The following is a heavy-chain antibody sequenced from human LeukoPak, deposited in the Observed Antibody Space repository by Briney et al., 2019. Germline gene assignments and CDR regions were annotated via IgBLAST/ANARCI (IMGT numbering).Heavy chain of an antibody. CDR1: GFSSKNAW. J-gene: IGHJ3*02. V-gene: IGHV3-15*01. CDR3: ATHYEVGATAFDI. D-gene: IGHD1-26*01. CDR2: IKTKADGGTT. Sequence: PGGSLRLFCAASGFSSKNAWMTWVRQAPGKGLEWVGHIKTKADGGTTDYAAPVKGRFTISRDDSENTLFLQMNSLKTEDTALYYCATHYEVGATAFDIWGQGTMVTASS.